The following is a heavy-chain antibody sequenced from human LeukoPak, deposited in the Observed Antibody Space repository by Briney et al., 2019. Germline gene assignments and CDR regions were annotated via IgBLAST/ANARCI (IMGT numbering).Heavy chain of an antibody. CDR3: ARDQGDGYNYYFDY. Sequence: GGSLRLSCAASGFTFSSYEMNWVRQAPGKGLEWGSYISSSGSTIYYADSVKGRFTISRDNAENSLYLQMNSLRAEDTAVYYCARDQGDGYNYYFDYWGQGTLVTVSS. D-gene: IGHD5-24*01. J-gene: IGHJ4*02. V-gene: IGHV3-48*03. CDR1: GFTFSSYE. CDR2: ISSSGSTI.